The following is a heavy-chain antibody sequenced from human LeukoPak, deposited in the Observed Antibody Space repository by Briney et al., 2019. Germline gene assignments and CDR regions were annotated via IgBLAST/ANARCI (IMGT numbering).Heavy chain of an antibody. Sequence: GGSLRLSCAASGFTDSTNYMIWVRQAPGKGLDWVSVLYSDGTTYYADSVKGRFIISRDNSRNTLSLQMHSLRAEDTAVYYCARRENNGYYLSWGQGTLVTVSS. CDR2: LYSDGTT. D-gene: IGHD3-22*01. V-gene: IGHV3-53*01. CDR1: GFTDSTNY. CDR3: ARRENNGYYLS. J-gene: IGHJ5*02.